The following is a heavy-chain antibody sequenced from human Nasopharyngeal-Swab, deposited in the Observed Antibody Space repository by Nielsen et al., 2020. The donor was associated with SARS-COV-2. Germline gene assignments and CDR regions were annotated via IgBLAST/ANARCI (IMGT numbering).Heavy chain of an antibody. Sequence: VRQAPGKGLEWVSAISGSGGSTYYADSVKGRFTISRDNSKSTLYLQMNSLRAEDTAVYYCATDIVVVVAATPRTNYWGQGTLVTVSS. J-gene: IGHJ4*02. CDR2: ISGSGGST. D-gene: IGHD2-15*01. V-gene: IGHV3-23*01. CDR3: ATDIVVVVAATPRTNY.